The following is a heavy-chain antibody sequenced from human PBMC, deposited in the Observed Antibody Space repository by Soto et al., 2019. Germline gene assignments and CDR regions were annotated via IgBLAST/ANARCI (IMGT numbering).Heavy chain of an antibody. CDR1: GFTFSSYG. V-gene: IGHV3-33*06. J-gene: IGHJ4*02. Sequence: PGGSLRLSCAASGFTFSSYGMHWVRQAPGKGLEWVAVIWYDGSNKYYADSVKGRFTISRDNSKNTLYLQMNSLRAEDTAVYYCAKLSGYYYVPFDYWGQGTLVTVSS. CDR2: IWYDGSNK. CDR3: AKLSGYYYVPFDY. D-gene: IGHD3-22*01.